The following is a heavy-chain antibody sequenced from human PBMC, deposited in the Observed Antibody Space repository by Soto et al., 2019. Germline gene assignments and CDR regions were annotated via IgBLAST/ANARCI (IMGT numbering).Heavy chain of an antibody. CDR3: ARSRFWSGYYLVRYYSDY. J-gene: IGHJ4*02. V-gene: IGHV4-34*01. D-gene: IGHD3-3*01. CDR2: INHSGST. CDR1: GGSFSGYY. Sequence: SETLSLTCAVYGGSFSGYYWSWIRQPPGKGLEWIGEINHSGSTNYNPSLKSRVTISVDTSKNQFSLKLSSVTAADTAVYYCARSRFWSGYYLVRYYSDYWGQGTLVTVSS.